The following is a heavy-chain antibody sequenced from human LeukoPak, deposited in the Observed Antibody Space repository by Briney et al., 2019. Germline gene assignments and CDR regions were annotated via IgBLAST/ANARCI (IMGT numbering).Heavy chain of an antibody. V-gene: IGHV4-4*07. J-gene: IGHJ3*02. CDR2: IYTSGST. Sequence: SETLSLTCTVPGGSISSYYWSWIRQPAGKGLEWIGRIYTSGSTNYNPSLKSRVTMSVDTSKNQFSLKLSSVTAADTAVYYCARDQTYYDSSGYSLYAFDIWGQGTMVTVSP. CDR1: GGSISSYY. CDR3: ARDQTYYDSSGYSLYAFDI. D-gene: IGHD3-22*01.